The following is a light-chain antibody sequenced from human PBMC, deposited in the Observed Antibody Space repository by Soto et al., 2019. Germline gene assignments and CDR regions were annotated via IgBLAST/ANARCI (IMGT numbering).Light chain of an antibody. CDR3: HQRQSWPRT. CDR1: QAVNTI. J-gene: IGKJ1*01. Sequence: EIVLTQSPATLSSFPGDRVTLSCRASQAVNTILAWYQHKPGQAPRRLIYLASNRAAGVPARFSGSGSGTDFTLTISDVEPEDFAVYYCHQRQSWPRTFGQGTKVDI. V-gene: IGKV3-11*01. CDR2: LAS.